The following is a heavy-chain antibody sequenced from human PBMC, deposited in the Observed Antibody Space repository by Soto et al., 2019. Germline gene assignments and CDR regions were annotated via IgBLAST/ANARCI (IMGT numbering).Heavy chain of an antibody. D-gene: IGHD2-8*02. Sequence: GGSLRLSCAASGLIFRNGWRSWVRQAPGKGLEWVGRIKSKSSGGTPDYAAHVEGRVTISRDDSKSTLYLQMTTMAIEETAVYFCASEKYWRQSAIDSWGQGALVTVSS. CDR2: IKSKSSGGTP. CDR3: ASEKYWRQSAIDS. CDR1: GLIFRNGW. V-gene: IGHV3-15*01. J-gene: IGHJ5*01.